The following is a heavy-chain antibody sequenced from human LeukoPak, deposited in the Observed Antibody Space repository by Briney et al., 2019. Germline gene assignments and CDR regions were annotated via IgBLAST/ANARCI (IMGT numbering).Heavy chain of an antibody. CDR2: IDPSGGST. CDR3: ARDLGLRGVTNWFDP. J-gene: IGHJ5*02. Sequence: ASVKVSCKASVYTFSAYLLHWVRQAPGQGLEWMGIIDPSGGSTGYAQKFQGRVTMTRDTSTSTVYMELSSLRPEDTAVYYCARDLGLRGVTNWFDPWGQGTLVTVSS. CDR1: VYTFSAYL. V-gene: IGHV1-46*01. D-gene: IGHD3-10*01.